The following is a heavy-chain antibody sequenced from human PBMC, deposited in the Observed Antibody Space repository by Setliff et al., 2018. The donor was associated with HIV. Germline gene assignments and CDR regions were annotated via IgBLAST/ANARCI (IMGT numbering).Heavy chain of an antibody. D-gene: IGHD3-16*01. CDR2: MNPNSGNT. J-gene: IGHJ6*03. CDR1: GYTFSSYD. CDR3: ARARRYADDRGRRNDYCMDV. V-gene: IGHV1-8*02. Sequence: ASVKVSCKASGYTFSSYDINWVRQATGQGLEWMGWMNPNSGNTGYAQKFQGRVTMTRDTSISTAYMELNNLKFEDTAVYYCARARRYADDRGRRNDYCMDVWGKGTTVTVSS.